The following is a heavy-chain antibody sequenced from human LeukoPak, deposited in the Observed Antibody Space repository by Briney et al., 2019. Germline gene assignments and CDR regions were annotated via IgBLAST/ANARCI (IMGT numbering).Heavy chain of an antibody. CDR2: IYNTRST. V-gene: IGHV4-4*07. J-gene: IGHJ3*01. Sequence: PSETLSLTGTGSDGSISTDYWNWIRQPAGKGLEWVWRIYNTRSTNSNASLRSRLAMSVDPSNNQFSPKMRSVTAANTAVYYSASVEMTHTTEGASDVSGQPTMVTASS. CDR1: DGSISTDY. D-gene: IGHD5-24*01. CDR3: ASVEMTHTTEGASDV.